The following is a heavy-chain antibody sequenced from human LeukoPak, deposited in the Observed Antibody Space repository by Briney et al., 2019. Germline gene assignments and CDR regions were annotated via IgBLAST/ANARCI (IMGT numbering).Heavy chain of an antibody. J-gene: IGHJ6*02. CDR3: ARDLGGYGYYGMDV. D-gene: IGHD3-22*01. V-gene: IGHV3-30-3*01. Sequence: GGSLRLSCAASGFTFSSSAMSWVRQAPGKGLEWVAVLLHDGSEKYYADSVKGRFTISRDTSKNMVYLQMNSLRAEETAVYYCARDLGGYGYYGMDVWGQGTTVTVSS. CDR2: LLHDGSEK. CDR1: GFTFSSSA.